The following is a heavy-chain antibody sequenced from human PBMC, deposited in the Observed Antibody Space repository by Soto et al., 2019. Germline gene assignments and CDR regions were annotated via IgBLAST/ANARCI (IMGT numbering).Heavy chain of an antibody. V-gene: IGHV1-2*04. J-gene: IGHJ4*02. CDR1: GYTFTGYY. CDR2: INPNSGGT. Sequence: VKVSCKASGYTFTGYYMHWVRQAPGQGLEWMGWINPNSGGTNYAQKFQGWVTMTRDTSISTAYMELSRLRSDDTAVYYCARVAVGTSYSSRYYDYWGQGTLVTVSS. CDR3: ARVAVGTSYSSRYYDY. D-gene: IGHD6-13*01.